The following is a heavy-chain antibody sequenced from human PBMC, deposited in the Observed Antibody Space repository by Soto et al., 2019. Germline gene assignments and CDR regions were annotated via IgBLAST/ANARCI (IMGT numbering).Heavy chain of an antibody. CDR2: IYYSGST. D-gene: IGHD3-10*01. J-gene: IGHJ6*02. CDR1: GGYIISYY. CDR3: ATGPEYYYGMDV. Sequence: SVTLSVTCTVAGGYIISYYWSWIRQPPGKGLEWIGYIYYSGSTNYNPSLKSRVTISVDTSKNQFSLKLSSVTAADTAVYYCATGPEYYYGMDVWGQGTTVTVSS. V-gene: IGHV4-59*01.